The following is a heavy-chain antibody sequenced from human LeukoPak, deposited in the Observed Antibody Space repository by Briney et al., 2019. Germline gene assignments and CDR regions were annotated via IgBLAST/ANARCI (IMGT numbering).Heavy chain of an antibody. D-gene: IGHD2-2*03. J-gene: IGHJ4*02. CDR1: GGSFSGYY. Sequence: SETLSLTCAVYGGSFSGYYWSWVRQPPGEGRGWIGEINHSGSTNYNPSFRSRVTRPVDTSNNQLPLKRSSVTAADTAVYFFARAQEWIRHYFDYWGQGTLVTVSS. V-gene: IGHV4-34*01. CDR2: INHSGST. CDR3: ARAQEWIRHYFDY.